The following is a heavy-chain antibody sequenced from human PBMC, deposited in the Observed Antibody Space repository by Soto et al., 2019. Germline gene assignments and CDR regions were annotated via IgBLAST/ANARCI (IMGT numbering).Heavy chain of an antibody. D-gene: IGHD3-10*01. J-gene: IGHJ6*02. CDR2: IIPIFGTA. CDR3: ARGKYYYGSGSPTYYYYGMDV. V-gene: IGHV1-69*01. CDR1: GGTFSSYA. Sequence: QVQLVQSGAEVKKPGSSVKVSCKASGGTFSSYAISWVRQAPGQGLEWMGGIIPIFGTANYAQKFQGRVTITADESTCTAYMELSSLRSEDTAVYYCARGKYYYGSGSPTYYYYGMDVWGQGTTVTVSS.